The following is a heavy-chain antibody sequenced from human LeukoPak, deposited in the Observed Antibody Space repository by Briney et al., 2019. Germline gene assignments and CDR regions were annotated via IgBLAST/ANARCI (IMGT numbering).Heavy chain of an antibody. Sequence: KPSETLSLTCTVSGYSISSGYYWGWIRQPPGKGLEWIGSVYYSGSTYYNPSLKSRVTISVDTSKNQFSLNRISVTAADTAYYMDVWGKRTTVTGSS. CDR3: V. J-gene: IGHJ6*03. V-gene: IGHV4-38-2*02. CDR1: GYSISSGYY. CDR2: VYYSGST.